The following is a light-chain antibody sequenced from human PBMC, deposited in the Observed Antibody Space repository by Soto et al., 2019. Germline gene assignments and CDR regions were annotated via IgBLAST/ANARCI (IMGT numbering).Light chain of an antibody. V-gene: IGKV1-5*03. J-gene: IGKJ4*01. CDR2: KAS. CDR1: QSISNW. CDR3: QQYKSYFLT. Sequence: DIQMTQSPSTLSASVGDRVTITCRASQSISNWLAWYQQKPGKAPKLLIYKASSLESGVPSRFSGSGSGTEFPLTISSLQPDDFATYYCQQYKSYFLTFGGGTKVEIK.